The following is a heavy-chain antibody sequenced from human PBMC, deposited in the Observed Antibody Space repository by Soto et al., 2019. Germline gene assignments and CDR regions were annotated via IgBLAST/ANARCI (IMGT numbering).Heavy chain of an antibody. CDR3: ARTRNHYDSSGNFDY. D-gene: IGHD3-22*01. V-gene: IGHV1-69*01. J-gene: IGHJ4*02. Sequence: QVQLVQSGAEVKKPGSSVKVSCKASGGTFSSYAISWVRQAPGQGLEWMGGIIPIFGTANYAQKFQGRVTITVDESTSTAFMELSSLRSEDTAVYYCARTRNHYDSSGNFDYWGQGTLVTVSS. CDR1: GGTFSSYA. CDR2: IIPIFGTA.